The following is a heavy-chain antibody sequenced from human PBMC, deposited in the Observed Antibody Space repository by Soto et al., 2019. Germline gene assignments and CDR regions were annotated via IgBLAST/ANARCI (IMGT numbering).Heavy chain of an antibody. CDR3: ARRRVMTLWFDP. Sequence: SETLSLACAVYGGSFRGYSWTWIRQPPGKGLEWIGEINHTGSTNYNPSLKSRVTISVDTSKNQFSLKVNSVTAADTAVYYCARRRVMTLWFDPWGQGTLVTVSS. V-gene: IGHV4-34*01. CDR1: GGSFRGYS. J-gene: IGHJ5*02. D-gene: IGHD2-21*02. CDR2: INHTGST.